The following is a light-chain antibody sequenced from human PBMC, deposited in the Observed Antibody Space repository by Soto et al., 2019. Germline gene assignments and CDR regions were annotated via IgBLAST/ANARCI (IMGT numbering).Light chain of an antibody. CDR3: SSYTSSSTLLV. V-gene: IGLV2-14*01. J-gene: IGLJ1*01. CDR2: DVS. Sequence: QSARTQPASVSGSPGQSITISCTGTSSDVGGYNYVSWYQQHPGKAPKLMIYDVSNRPSGVSNRFSGSKSGNTASLTISGLQAEDEAYYYCSSYTSSSTLLVFGTGTKVTVL. CDR1: SSDVGGYNY.